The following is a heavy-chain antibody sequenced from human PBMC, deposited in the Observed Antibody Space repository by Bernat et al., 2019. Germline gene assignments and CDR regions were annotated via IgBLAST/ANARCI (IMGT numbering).Heavy chain of an antibody. CDR2: ISYDGSNK. CDR1: GFTFSSYA. Sequence: QVQLVESGGGVVQPGRSLRLSCAASGFTFSSYAMHWVRQAPGKGLEWVAVISYDGSNKYYADSVKGRFTISRDNSKNTLYLQMNSLRAEDTAVYYCAKPDSSGWPVYYYYMDVWGKGTTVTVSS. CDR3: AKPDSSGWPVYYYYMDV. D-gene: IGHD6-19*01. V-gene: IGHV3-30*07. J-gene: IGHJ6*03.